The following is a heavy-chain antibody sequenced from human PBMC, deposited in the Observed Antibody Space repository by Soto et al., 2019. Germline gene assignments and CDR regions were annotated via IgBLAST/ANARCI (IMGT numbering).Heavy chain of an antibody. V-gene: IGHV3-48*01. J-gene: IGHJ5*02. Sequence: PGGSLSLSCEGSGFTFSRYAMDWVRQAPGKGLEWVSFIGSTTGPKYYADSVKGRFTISRDNAKNSLYLQMDSLRAEDTAVYYCARDAGNSGYAADLWGPGTLVTV. CDR1: GFTFSRYA. CDR2: IGSTTGPK. CDR3: ARDAGNSGYAADL. D-gene: IGHD5-12*01.